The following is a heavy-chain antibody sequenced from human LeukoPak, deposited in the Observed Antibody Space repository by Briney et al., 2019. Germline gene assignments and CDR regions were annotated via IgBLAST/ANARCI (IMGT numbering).Heavy chain of an antibody. CDR2: IYHSGST. CDR3: ARNSIAVAGTGALDY. J-gene: IGHJ4*02. CDR1: GYSISSGYY. V-gene: IGHV4-38-2*02. D-gene: IGHD6-19*01. Sequence: PSETLSLTCTVSGYSISSGYYWGWIRQPPGKGLEWIGSIYHSGSTYYNPSLKSRVTISVDTSKNQFSLKLSSVTAADTAVYYCARNSIAVAGTGALDYWGQGTLVTVSS.